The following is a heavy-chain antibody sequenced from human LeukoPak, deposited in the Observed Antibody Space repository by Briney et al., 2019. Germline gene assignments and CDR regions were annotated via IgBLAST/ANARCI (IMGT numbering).Heavy chain of an antibody. CDR1: AYSISSGYY. CDR2: IYYSGST. V-gene: IGHV4-38-2*02. J-gene: IGHJ5*02. D-gene: IGHD3-10*01. CDR3: ARSQVRLSWFDP. Sequence: SETLSLTCTVSAYSISSGYYWGWIRQPPGKGLEWIGSIYYSGSTYYNPSLKSRVTISVDTSKNQFSLKLRSVTAADTAVYYCARSQVRLSWFDPWGQGILVTVSS.